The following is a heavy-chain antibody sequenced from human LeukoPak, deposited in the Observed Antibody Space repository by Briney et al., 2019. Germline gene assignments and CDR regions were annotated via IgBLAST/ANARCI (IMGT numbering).Heavy chain of an antibody. CDR3: ARDQNGDGFDY. D-gene: IGHD7-27*01. J-gene: IGHJ4*02. Sequence: GGSLRLSYAASGFTFSSYSMNWVRQAPGKGLEWVSSISSSSSYIYYADSVKGRFTISRDNAKNSLYLQMNSLRAEDTAVYYCARDQNGDGFDYWGQGTLVTVSS. V-gene: IGHV3-21*01. CDR2: ISSSSSYI. CDR1: GFTFSSYS.